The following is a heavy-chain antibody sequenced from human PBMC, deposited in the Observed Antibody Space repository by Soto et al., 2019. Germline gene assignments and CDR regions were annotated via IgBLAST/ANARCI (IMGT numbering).Heavy chain of an antibody. CDR2: ISSSSSYI. Sequence: EVQLVESGGGLVKPGGSLRLSCAASGFTFSSYSMNWVRQAPGKGLEWVSSISSSSSYIYYAASVKGRFTISRDNAKNSLYLQMNILRAEDTAVYYCARDIDYYDSSGYYRDYWGQGTLVTVSS. J-gene: IGHJ4*02. CDR3: ARDIDYYDSSGYYRDY. V-gene: IGHV3-21*01. D-gene: IGHD3-22*01. CDR1: GFTFSSYS.